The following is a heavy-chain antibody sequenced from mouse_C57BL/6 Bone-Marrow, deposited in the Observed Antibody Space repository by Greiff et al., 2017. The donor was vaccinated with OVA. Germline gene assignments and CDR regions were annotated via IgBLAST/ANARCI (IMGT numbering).Heavy chain of an antibody. Sequence: VKLKESGPGLVQPSQSLSITCTVSGFSLTSYGVHWVRQSPGKGLEWLGVIWSGGSTDYNAAFISRLSSSKDNSKSQVFFKMNSLQADDTAIYYCARRGEYGPYYFDYWGQGTTLTVSS. CDR1: GFSLTSYG. CDR3: ARRGEYGPYYFDY. J-gene: IGHJ2*01. CDR2: IWSGGST. D-gene: IGHD1-1*02. V-gene: IGHV2-2*01.